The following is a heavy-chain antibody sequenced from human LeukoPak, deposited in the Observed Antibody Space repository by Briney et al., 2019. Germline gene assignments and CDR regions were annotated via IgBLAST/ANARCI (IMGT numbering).Heavy chain of an antibody. CDR2: FDPEDGET. CDR3: ATDLYYYDSSGYYY. V-gene: IGHV1-24*01. CDR1: GYTLTELS. D-gene: IGHD3-22*01. Sequence: ASVKVSCKVSGYTLTELSMHWVRQAPGKGPEWMRGFDPEDGETIYAQKFQGRVTMTEDTSTDTAYMELSSLRSEDTAVYYCATDLYYYDSSGYYYWGQGTLVTVSS. J-gene: IGHJ4*02.